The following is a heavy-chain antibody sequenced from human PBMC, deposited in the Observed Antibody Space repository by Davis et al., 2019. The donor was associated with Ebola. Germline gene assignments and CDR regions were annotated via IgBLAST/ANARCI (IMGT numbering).Heavy chain of an antibody. Sequence: ASVKVSCKASGYTFTSYGISWVRQAPGQGLEWMGWISAYNGNTNYAQKLQGRVTMTTDTSTSTAYMELSSLRSEDTAVDYCARDRGEHITIFGVVSAGMDVWGQGTTVTVSS. CDR2: ISAYNGNT. CDR1: GYTFTSYG. J-gene: IGHJ6*02. V-gene: IGHV1-18*01. D-gene: IGHD3-3*01. CDR3: ARDRGEHITIFGVVSAGMDV.